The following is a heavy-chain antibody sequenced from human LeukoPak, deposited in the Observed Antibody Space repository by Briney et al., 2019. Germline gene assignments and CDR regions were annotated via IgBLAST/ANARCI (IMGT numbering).Heavy chain of an antibody. J-gene: IGHJ4*02. CDR2: IDYSGGTNYNT. V-gene: IGHV4-61*08. CDR1: GGSISSGGYY. D-gene: IGHD5-24*01. Sequence: PSETLSLTCTVSGGSISSGGYYWSWIRQPPGKGLEWIGYIDYSGGTNYNTNYNPSLRSRVTISVDTSKNQFSLNLSSVTAADTAVYYCARGRHPLGDGSKEVFDYWGQGILVTVSS. CDR3: ARGRHPLGDGSKEVFDY.